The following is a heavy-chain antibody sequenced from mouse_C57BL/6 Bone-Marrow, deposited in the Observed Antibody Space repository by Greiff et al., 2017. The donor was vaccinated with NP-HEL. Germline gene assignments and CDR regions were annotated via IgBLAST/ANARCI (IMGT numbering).Heavy chain of an antibody. J-gene: IGHJ1*03. D-gene: IGHD5-1*01. CDR3: ARSTVGYFDV. V-gene: IGHV1-55*01. CDR1: GYTFTSYW. Sequence: VQLQQPGAELVKPGASVKMSCKASGYTFTSYWITWVKQSPGQGLEWIGDIYPGSGSTNYNEKFKSKATLTVDTSSSTAYMQLSSLTSEDSAVYYCARSTVGYFDVWGTGTTVTVSS. CDR2: IYPGSGST.